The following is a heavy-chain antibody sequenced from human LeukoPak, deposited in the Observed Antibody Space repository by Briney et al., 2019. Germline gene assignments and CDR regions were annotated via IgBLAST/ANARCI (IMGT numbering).Heavy chain of an antibody. CDR3: VKDIDSSGYYFDY. CDR1: GFTFDDYA. J-gene: IGHJ4*02. Sequence: GGSLRLSCAASGFTFDDYAMHWVRQAPGKGLEWVLGISWSSSTIGYADSVKGRFTISRDNAKNSLYLQMNSLRVEDTALFYCVKDIDSSGYYFDYWGQGTLVTVSS. V-gene: IGHV3-9*01. D-gene: IGHD3-9*01. CDR2: ISWSSSTI.